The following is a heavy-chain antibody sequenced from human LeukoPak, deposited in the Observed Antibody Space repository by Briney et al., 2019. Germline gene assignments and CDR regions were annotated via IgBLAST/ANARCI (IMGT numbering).Heavy chain of an antibody. V-gene: IGHV3-33*01. CDR2: IWYDGSNK. D-gene: IGHD6-13*01. Sequence: GGSLRLSCAAPGFTFSSYGMHWVRQAPGKGLEWVAVIWYDGSNKYYPDSVKGRFTISRDNPKNTLYLQMKNLRVEHTAVYYCTTVPSTSSWYRIHYWGQGTLVTVSS. CDR3: TTVPSTSSWYRIHY. CDR1: GFTFSSYG. J-gene: IGHJ4*02.